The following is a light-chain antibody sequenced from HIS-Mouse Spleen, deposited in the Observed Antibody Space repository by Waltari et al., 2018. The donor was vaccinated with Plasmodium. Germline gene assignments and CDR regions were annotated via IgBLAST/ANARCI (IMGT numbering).Light chain of an antibody. CDR1: SSDVGGYNY. V-gene: IGLV2-14*03. Sequence: QSALTQPASVSGSPGQSITISCTGTSSDVGGYNYVSWYQQHPGKAPKLMIYDVSNRPAGVPNRCSGAKSGNTASLTISGLQAEDEADYYCSSYTSSSTLVFGGGTKLTVL. J-gene: IGLJ3*02. CDR2: DVS. CDR3: SSYTSSSTLV.